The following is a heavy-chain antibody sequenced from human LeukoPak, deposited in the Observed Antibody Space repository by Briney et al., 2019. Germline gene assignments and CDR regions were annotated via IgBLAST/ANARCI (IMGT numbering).Heavy chain of an antibody. CDR2: INPSGGST. CDR3: AGSLAAAGREYYFDY. V-gene: IGHV1-46*01. J-gene: IGHJ4*02. CDR1: GDTLTSYY. D-gene: IGHD6-13*01. Sequence: ASLKVSCKASGDTLTSYYMHWVRQAPGQGLEWMGIINPSGGSTSYAQKFQGRVTMTRDTSTSTVYMELSSLRSEDTAVYYCAGSLAAAGREYYFDYWGQGTLVTVSS.